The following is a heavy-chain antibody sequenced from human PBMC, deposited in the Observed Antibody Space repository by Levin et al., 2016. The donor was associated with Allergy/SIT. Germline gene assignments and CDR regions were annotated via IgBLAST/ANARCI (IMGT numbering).Heavy chain of an antibody. J-gene: IGHJ6*03. V-gene: IGHV3-74*01. Sequence: VRQAPGKGLVWVSRINSDGSSTSYADSVKGRFTISRDNAKNTLYLQMNSLRAEDTAVYYCARDYEDFWSGYYSSYMDVWGKGTTVTVSS. CDR3: ARDYEDFWSGYYSSYMDV. D-gene: IGHD3-3*02. CDR2: INSDGSST.